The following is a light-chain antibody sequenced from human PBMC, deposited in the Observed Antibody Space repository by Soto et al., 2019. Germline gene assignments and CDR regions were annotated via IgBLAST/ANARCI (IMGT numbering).Light chain of an antibody. CDR2: RND. V-gene: IGLV1-47*01. CDR1: SSNIGSNF. J-gene: IGLJ2*01. Sequence: QSVLTQPPSASETPGQRVSISCSGNSSNIGSNFVYWYQQLPGTAPKLLIYRNDQRPSGVPDRFSGSKSGTSASLAISGLRSEDEAEYCAAWDDSLSSLLFGGGTKLTVL. CDR3: AAWDDSLSSLL.